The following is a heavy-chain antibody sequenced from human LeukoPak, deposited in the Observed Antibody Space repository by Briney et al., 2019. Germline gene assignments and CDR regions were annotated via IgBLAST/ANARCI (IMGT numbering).Heavy chain of an antibody. Sequence: SETLSLTCTVSGGSISSYYWSWIRQPPGKGLEWIGYIYYSGSTNYNPSLKSRVTISVDTSKNQFSLKLSSVTAADTAVDYCATIERSGWYVSYWGQGTLVTVSS. J-gene: IGHJ4*02. CDR2: IYYSGST. CDR1: GGSISSYY. D-gene: IGHD6-19*01. CDR3: ATIERSGWYVSY. V-gene: IGHV4-59*01.